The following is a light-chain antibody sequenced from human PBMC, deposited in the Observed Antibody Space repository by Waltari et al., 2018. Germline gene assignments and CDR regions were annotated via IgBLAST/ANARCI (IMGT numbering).Light chain of an antibody. CDR1: FSDIGAYDY. V-gene: IGLV2-14*03. CDR3: SSYTTRGTWV. CDR2: DVT. J-gene: IGLJ3*02. Sequence: QSPLTQPASVSGSPGQSITLSCTGAFSDIGAYDYVSWYQQLPGRAPKLLLYDVTHRPSGVSDRLSGSTSGNTASLTISGLQPEDEADYYCSSYTTRGTWVFGGGTKLTVL.